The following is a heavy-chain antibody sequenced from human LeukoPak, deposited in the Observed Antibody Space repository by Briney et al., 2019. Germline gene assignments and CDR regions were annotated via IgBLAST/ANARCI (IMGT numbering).Heavy chain of an antibody. V-gene: IGHV4-39*07. CDR2: IYYSGST. D-gene: IGHD3-22*01. Sequence: SETLSLTCTVSGGSISSSSYYWGWIRQPPGKGLEWIGSIYYSGSTYYNPSLKSRVTISVDTSKNQFSLKLSSVTAADTAVYYCARAAPYDSSGYYYGSLHDAFDIWGQGTMVTVSS. J-gene: IGHJ3*02. CDR3: ARAAPYDSSGYYYGSLHDAFDI. CDR1: GGSISSSSYY.